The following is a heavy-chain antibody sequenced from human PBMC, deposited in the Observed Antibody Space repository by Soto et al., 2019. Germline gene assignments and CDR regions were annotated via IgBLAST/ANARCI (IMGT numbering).Heavy chain of an antibody. CDR1: GFSLSSSGVG. J-gene: IGHJ6*02. Sequence: SGPTLVNPTHTLTLTCTFSGFSLSSSGVGVGWIREPPGQALEWLALVYWDDDRRYSPSLKTRLTINKDTSKNQVVLTMTTVDPVDPGTYYCAHRDSSSAGRGVDVWGQGARDTVSS. CDR3: AHRDSSSAGRGVDV. V-gene: IGHV2-5*02. CDR2: VYWDDDR. D-gene: IGHD6-6*01.